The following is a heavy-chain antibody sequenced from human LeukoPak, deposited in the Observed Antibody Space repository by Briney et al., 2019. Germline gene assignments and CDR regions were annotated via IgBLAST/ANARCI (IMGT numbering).Heavy chain of an antibody. CDR3: RTYYDGRGYWPDY. V-gene: IGHV3-7*01. CDR1: GFTFSIYW. CDR2: INQDGSEK. D-gene: IGHD3-22*01. Sequence: QSGGSLRLSCAASGFTFSIYWMSWVRQAPGRGLEWVANINQDGSEKYYVDSVKGRFTISRDNAKNSLYLQMNSLRAEDTAVYYCRTYYDGRGYWPDYWGQGTLVTVSS. J-gene: IGHJ4*02.